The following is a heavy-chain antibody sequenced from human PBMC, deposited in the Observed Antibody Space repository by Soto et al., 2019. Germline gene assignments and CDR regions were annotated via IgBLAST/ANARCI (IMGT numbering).Heavy chain of an antibody. CDR3: FTHSGKIRSPVCPRSFDC. J-gene: IGHJ4*02. CDR2: IYPRDSDT. Sequence: PGESLKISCEASGYTFTNYWIGWVRQMPVTGLEWTGIIYPRDSDTRYSPSFQDKVNMSVDKSIGTAYLQWSSLKASDTAMYYCFTHSGKIRSPVCPRSFDCSRQLTLVTVCS. D-gene: IGHD4-17*01. V-gene: IGHV5-51*01. CDR1: GYTFTNYW.